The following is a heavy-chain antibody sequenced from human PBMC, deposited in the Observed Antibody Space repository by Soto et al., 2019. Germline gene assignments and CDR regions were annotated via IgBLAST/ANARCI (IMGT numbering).Heavy chain of an antibody. D-gene: IGHD3-16*02. CDR3: ANAEHPRRSIGFDY. CDR1: GFTFASYV. CDR2: ISATGGST. Sequence: TGGSLRLSCAGSGFTFASYVMTWVRQAPGKGLEWVSSISATGGSTYYAGSVKGRFTISRDNSKNTLYLQMNSLRAEDTAIYYCANAEHPRRSIGFDYWGQGTLVTVSS. J-gene: IGHJ4*02. V-gene: IGHV3-23*01.